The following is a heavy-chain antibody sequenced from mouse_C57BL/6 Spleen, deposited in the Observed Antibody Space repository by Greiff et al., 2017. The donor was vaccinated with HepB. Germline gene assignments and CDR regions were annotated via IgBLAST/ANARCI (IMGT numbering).Heavy chain of an antibody. CDR1: GYSITSGYY. D-gene: IGHD1-1*01. CDR3: ARILRFYFDY. J-gene: IGHJ2*01. V-gene: IGHV3-6*01. Sequence: EVQVVESGPGLVKPSQSLSLTCSVTGYSITSGYYWNWIRQFPGNKLEWMGYISYDGSNNYNPSLKNRISITRDTSKNQFFLKLNSVTTEDTATYYCARILRFYFDYWGQGTTLTVSS. CDR2: ISYDGSN.